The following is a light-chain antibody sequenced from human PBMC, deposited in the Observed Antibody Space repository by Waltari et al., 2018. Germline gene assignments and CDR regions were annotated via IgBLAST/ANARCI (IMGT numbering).Light chain of an antibody. Sequence: DIQMTQAPSSLSASVGDRVPMTCPASQSILGHLNWFQQQPGRPPKLLIHPASSLQSGVPSRFSGSGSGTHFTLTITSLQPEDFATYFCQQTYSTLYTFGQGTKVDIK. CDR1: QSILGH. J-gene: IGKJ2*01. CDR2: PAS. CDR3: QQTYSTLYT. V-gene: IGKV1-39*01.